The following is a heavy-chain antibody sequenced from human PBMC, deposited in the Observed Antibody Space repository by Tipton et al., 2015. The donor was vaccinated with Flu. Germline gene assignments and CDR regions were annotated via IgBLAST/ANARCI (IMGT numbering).Heavy chain of an antibody. J-gene: IGHJ6*02. Sequence: TLSLTCTVSGGSISSGGAYWTWIRQRPGKGLEWIGCIYYSGSTYYSPSLMSRVTISVDTSKNQFSLKLKSVTAADTAVYYCARDQGFGDGLTYDYYAVGVWGRGTTVTVSS. V-gene: IGHV4-31*03. CDR2: IYYSGST. CDR1: GGSISSGGAY. D-gene: IGHD3-10*01. CDR3: ARDQGFGDGLTYDYYAVGV.